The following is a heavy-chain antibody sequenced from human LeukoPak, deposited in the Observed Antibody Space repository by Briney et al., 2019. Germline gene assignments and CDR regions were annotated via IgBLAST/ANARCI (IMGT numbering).Heavy chain of an antibody. Sequence: GGSLRLSCAASEFTFSSFWMSWVRQAPGKGLEWVANIKQDGSGKRYVDSVKGRFTISRDNAKNSLYLQMNSLRADDTAVYYCARGSSGWTSPFDYWGQGTLVTVSS. CDR2: IKQDGSGK. D-gene: IGHD6-19*01. CDR1: EFTFSSFW. V-gene: IGHV3-7*01. CDR3: ARGSSGWTSPFDY. J-gene: IGHJ4*02.